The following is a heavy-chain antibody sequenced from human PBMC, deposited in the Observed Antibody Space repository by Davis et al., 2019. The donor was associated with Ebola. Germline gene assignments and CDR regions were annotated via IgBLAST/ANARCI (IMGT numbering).Heavy chain of an antibody. V-gene: IGHV4-4*02. Sequence: MPSETLSLTCAVSGGSISSSNWWSWVRQTPGKGLEWIGEIYHGGSTNYNPSLKSRVTMSIDKSKNQFSLKLSSVTAADTAVYYCATQYSNGWFDPWGQGTLVTVSS. CDR3: ATQYSNGWFDP. J-gene: IGHJ5*02. CDR1: GGSISSSNW. D-gene: IGHD4-11*01. CDR2: IYHGGST.